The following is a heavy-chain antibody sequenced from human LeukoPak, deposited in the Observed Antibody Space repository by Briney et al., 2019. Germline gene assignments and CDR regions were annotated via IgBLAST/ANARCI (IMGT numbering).Heavy chain of an antibody. D-gene: IGHD4-17*01. CDR3: ARGHGDYYSDGMDV. CDR1: GFTFSSYW. CDR2: IKQDGSEK. J-gene: IGHJ6*02. V-gene: IGHV3-7*03. Sequence: GGSLRLSCAASGFTFSSYWMSWVRQAPGKGLEWVANIKQDGSEKYYVDSVKGRYTISRDNAKNSLYLQMNSLRAEDTAVYHCARGHGDYYSDGMDVWGQGTTVTVSS.